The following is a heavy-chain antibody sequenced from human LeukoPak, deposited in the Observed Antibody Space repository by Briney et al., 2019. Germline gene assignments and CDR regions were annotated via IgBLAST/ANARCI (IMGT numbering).Heavy chain of an antibody. J-gene: IGHJ4*02. CDR1: GYTFTSYG. D-gene: IGHD4-17*01. V-gene: IGHV1-18*01. CDR3: ARDYSPHDYGGNHLGY. CDR2: ISAYNGNT. Sequence: ASAKVSCKASGYTFTSYGISWVRQAPGQGLEWMGWISAYNGNTNYAQKLQGRVTMTTDTSTSTAYMELRSLRSDDTAVYYCARDYSPHDYGGNHLGYWGQGTLVTVSS.